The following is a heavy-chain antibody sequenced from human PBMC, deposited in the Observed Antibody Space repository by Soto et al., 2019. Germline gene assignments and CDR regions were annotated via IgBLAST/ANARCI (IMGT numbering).Heavy chain of an antibody. V-gene: IGHV5-51*01. D-gene: IGHD6-25*01. J-gene: IGHJ5*02. CDR3: ARQLGVAAGFS. Sequence: GQSLKLSCTGSGYIFSSYLIGWVRQMPGKGLEWMGIISPYDSDTRYSPSFQGQVTISADKSISTAYLQWRRLEASDTAIYYCARQLGVAAGFSWGQGTLVTVSS. CDR2: ISPYDSDT. CDR1: GYIFSSYL.